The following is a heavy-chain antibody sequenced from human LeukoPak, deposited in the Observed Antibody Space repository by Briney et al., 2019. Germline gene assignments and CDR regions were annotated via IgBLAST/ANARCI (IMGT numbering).Heavy chain of an antibody. CDR3: AKDHGDCTNGVCYIDGAEY. J-gene: IGHJ4*02. D-gene: IGHD2-8*01. CDR2: IRYDGSNK. V-gene: IGHV3-30*02. CDR1: GFTFSTSW. Sequence: GGSLRLSCGASGFTFSTSWMAWVRQAPGKGLEWVAFIRYDGSNKYYADSVKGRFTISRDNSKNTLYLQMNSLRAEDTAVYYCAKDHGDCTNGVCYIDGAEYWGQGTLVIVSS.